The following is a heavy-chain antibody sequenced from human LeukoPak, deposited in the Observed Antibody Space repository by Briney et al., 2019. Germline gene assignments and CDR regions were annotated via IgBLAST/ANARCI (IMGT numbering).Heavy chain of an antibody. Sequence: PGGSLRLSCAASGFTFSNYWMHWVRQAPGKGLVWVSHINSDGSSTSYADSVKGRITISRDNAKNTLYLQMNRLRADDLAVYYCARGNYGQRGLDYWGQGTLVTVSS. CDR1: GFTFSNYW. CDR2: INSDGSST. J-gene: IGHJ4*02. CDR3: ARGNYGQRGLDY. V-gene: IGHV3-74*01. D-gene: IGHD3-10*01.